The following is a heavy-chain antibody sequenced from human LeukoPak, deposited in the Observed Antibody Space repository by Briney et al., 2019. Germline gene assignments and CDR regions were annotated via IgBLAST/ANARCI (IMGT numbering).Heavy chain of an antibody. V-gene: IGHV4-59*01. CDR2: IYYSGST. D-gene: IGHD3-3*01. Sequence: PSETLSLTCTVSGGSISSYYWSWIRQPPGKGLEWIGYIYYSGSTKYNSSLKSRVTISVDTSKNQFSLKLGSVTAADTAVYYCAKGPGVAMFNNWFDPWGQGTLVTVSS. CDR1: GGSISSYY. CDR3: AKGPGVAMFNNWFDP. J-gene: IGHJ5*02.